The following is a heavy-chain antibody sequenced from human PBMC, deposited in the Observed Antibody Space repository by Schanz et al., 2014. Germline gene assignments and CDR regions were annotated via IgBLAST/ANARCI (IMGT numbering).Heavy chain of an antibody. Sequence: EVQLVQSGGGLVQPGGSLRLSCAASGFTFSSHWMHWVRQDPGKGLVWVARINSVGSNTDYADSVTGRFTISRDNAKNTLYLQMNTLRAEDTAVYYCARVKYCTITRCYCTETEGIYYMDVWGKGTTVTVSS. J-gene: IGHJ6*03. V-gene: IGHV3-74*01. CDR3: ARVKYCTITRCYCTETEGIYYMDV. CDR2: INSVGSNT. CDR1: GFTFSSHW. D-gene: IGHD2-2*01.